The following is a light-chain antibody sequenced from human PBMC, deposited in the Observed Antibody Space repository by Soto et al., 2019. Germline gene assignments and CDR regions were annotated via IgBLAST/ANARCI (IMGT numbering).Light chain of an antibody. CDR2: GAS. J-gene: IGKJ1*01. Sequence: EIVMTQSPATLSVSPGERATLSCRASQSVSSNLAWYQQKPGQAPRLLIYGASTRATGIPARLSGSGSGTEFTFTISSLQSEEGAVYYCQQYNNWPPWTFGHGTKVELK. V-gene: IGKV3-15*01. CDR3: QQYNNWPPWT. CDR1: QSVSSN.